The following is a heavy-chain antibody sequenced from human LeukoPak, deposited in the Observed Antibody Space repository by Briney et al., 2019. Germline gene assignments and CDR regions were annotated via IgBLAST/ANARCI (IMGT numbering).Heavy chain of an antibody. Sequence: GRSLRLSCAASGFTFSSYGMHWVRQAPGKGLEWVADISYDGSNKYYADSVKGRFTISRDNSKNTLYLQMNSLRAEDTAVYYCAKVSQEKYNWNDGVNFDYWGQGTLVTVSS. CDR2: ISYDGSNK. CDR3: AKVSQEKYNWNDGVNFDY. V-gene: IGHV3-30*18. J-gene: IGHJ4*02. D-gene: IGHD1-20*01. CDR1: GFTFSSYG.